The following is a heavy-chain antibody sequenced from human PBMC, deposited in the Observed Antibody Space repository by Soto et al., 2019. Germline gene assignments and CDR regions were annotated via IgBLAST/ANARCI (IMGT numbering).Heavy chain of an antibody. V-gene: IGHV4-34*01. J-gene: IGHJ4*02. CDR3: AKLGGLNFDY. Sequence: SETLSLTCAVYGGSFSGYYWSWIRQPPGKGLEWIGEINHSGSTNYNPSLKSRVTISVDTSKNQFSLKLSSVTAADTAVYYCAKLGGLNFDYWGQGTLVTVSS. D-gene: IGHD3-16*01. CDR2: INHSGST. CDR1: GGSFSGYY.